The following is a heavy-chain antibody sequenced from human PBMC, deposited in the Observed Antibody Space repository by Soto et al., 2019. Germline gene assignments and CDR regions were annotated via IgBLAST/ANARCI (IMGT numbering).Heavy chain of an antibody. V-gene: IGHV4-38-2*01. Sequence: SETLSLTCAVSGYSISSGYYWGWIRQPPGKGLEWIGSIYHSGSTYYNPPLKSRVTISVDTSKNRFSLKLSSVTAADTAVYYCGGAARPGDYYGMDVWGQGTTVTVSS. CDR3: GGAARPGDYYGMDV. CDR2: IYHSGST. J-gene: IGHJ6*02. CDR1: GYSISSGYY. D-gene: IGHD6-6*01.